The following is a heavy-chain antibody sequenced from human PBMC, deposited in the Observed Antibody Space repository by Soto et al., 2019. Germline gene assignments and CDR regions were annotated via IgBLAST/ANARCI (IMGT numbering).Heavy chain of an antibody. V-gene: IGHV1-3*01. CDR2: INAGNGNT. CDR1: GYTFTSYA. D-gene: IGHD4-4*01. J-gene: IGHJ6*02. Sequence: QVQLVQSGAEVKKPGASVKVSCKASGYTFTSYAMHWVRQAPGQRLEWMGWINAGNGNTKYSQKFQGRVTITRDTSALTAYMELSSLRSEDTAVYYCASSYSNYALIDYYYYGMDVWGQGTPVTVSS. CDR3: ASSYSNYALIDYYYYGMDV.